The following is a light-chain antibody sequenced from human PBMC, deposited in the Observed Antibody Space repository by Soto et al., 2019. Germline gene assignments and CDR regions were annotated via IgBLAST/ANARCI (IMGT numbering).Light chain of an antibody. CDR1: QSIRSSF. Sequence: EIVLTQSPGTLSLSLGERATLSCRASQSIRSSFLAWYQQKPGQSPRLLIYGAYNRASGIPDRFSGSGSGTDFTLTISRLEPEDFAVYYCQQYGSSPPWTFGQGTKVDIK. CDR2: GAY. V-gene: IGKV3-20*01. CDR3: QQYGSSPPWT. J-gene: IGKJ1*01.